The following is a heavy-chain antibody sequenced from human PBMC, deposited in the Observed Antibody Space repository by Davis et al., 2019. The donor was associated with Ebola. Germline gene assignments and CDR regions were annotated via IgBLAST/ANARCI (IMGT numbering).Heavy chain of an antibody. D-gene: IGHD3-22*01. CDR2: IYHSGST. CDR1: GGSISSGGYS. CDR3: ARGYYYDSSGYLRRSAGGMDV. Sequence: SQTLSLTCAVSGGSISSGGYSWSWIRQPPGTGLAWIGYIYHSGSTYYNPSLKSRVTISVDRSKNQFSLKLSSVTAADTAVYYCARGYYYDSSGYLRRSAGGMDVWGQGTTVTVSS. J-gene: IGHJ6*02. V-gene: IGHV4-30-2*01.